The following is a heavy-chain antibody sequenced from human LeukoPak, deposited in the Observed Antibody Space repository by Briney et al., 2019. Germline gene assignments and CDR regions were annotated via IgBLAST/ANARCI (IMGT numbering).Heavy chain of an antibody. V-gene: IGHV6-1*01. CDR2: TYYRSKWYN. D-gene: IGHD3-10*01. CDR3: ARSSGWVGEFADWYFDL. Sequence: SQTLSLTCAISGDSVSSNSAAWNWIRQSPSRGLEWLGRTYYRSKWYNDYAVSVESRITINPDTSKNQFSLQLNSVTPEDTAVYYCARSSGWVGEFADWYFDLWGRGTLVTVSS. CDR1: GDSVSSNSAA. J-gene: IGHJ2*01.